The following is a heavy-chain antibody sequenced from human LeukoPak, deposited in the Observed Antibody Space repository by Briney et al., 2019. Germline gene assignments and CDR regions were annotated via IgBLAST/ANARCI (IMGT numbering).Heavy chain of an antibody. J-gene: IGHJ4*02. D-gene: IGHD3-22*01. Sequence: GGSLRLSCAASEFTFSSYSMNWVRQAPGKGLEWVSYITNSGNSKSYADSAKGRFTISRDNTKNSLYLQMNGLRAEDTAVYYCARTRGSGYLTFDYWGQGILVTVSS. CDR1: EFTFSSYS. CDR3: ARTRGSGYLTFDY. CDR2: ITNSGNSK. V-gene: IGHV3-48*01.